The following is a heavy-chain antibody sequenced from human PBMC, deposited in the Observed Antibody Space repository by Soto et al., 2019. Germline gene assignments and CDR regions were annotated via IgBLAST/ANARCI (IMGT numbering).Heavy chain of an antibody. CDR2: IYSGGST. CDR3: AREGAGVAGPYYYYYGMDV. D-gene: IGHD6-19*01. J-gene: IGHJ6*02. V-gene: IGHV3-66*01. CDR1: GFTVSRDY. Sequence: GGSLRLSCAASGFTVSRDYMSWVRQAPGKGLEWVSVIYSGGSTYYADSVKGRFTISRDNSKNTLYLQMNSLRAEDTAVYYCAREGAGVAGPYYYYYGMDVWGQGT.